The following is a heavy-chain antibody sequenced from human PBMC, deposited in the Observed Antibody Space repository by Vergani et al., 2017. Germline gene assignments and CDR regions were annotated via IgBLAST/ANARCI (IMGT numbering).Heavy chain of an antibody. J-gene: IGHJ4*02. Sequence: QVQLVQSGAEVKKPGSSVKVSCKASGATFRSNTISWVRQVPGQGLEWMGWINTTTGNPTYAQGFTGRFVFSLDTSVSTAYLQISSLKAEDTAVYYCAREWLAIDYWGQGTLVTVSS. CDR3: AREWLAIDY. CDR2: INTTTGNP. CDR1: GATFRSNT. V-gene: IGHV7-4-1*02. D-gene: IGHD6-19*01.